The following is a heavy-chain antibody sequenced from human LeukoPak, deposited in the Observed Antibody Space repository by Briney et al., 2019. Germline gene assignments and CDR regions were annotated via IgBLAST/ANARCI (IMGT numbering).Heavy chain of an antibody. CDR3: AKATGYSYATNWFDP. CDR2: ISWNSGSI. V-gene: IGHV3-9*01. D-gene: IGHD5-18*01. CDR1: GFTFDDYA. Sequence: GRSLRLSCAASGFTFDDYAMHWVRQAPGKGLEWVSGISWNSGSIGYADSVKGRFTISRDNAKNSLYLQMNSLRAEDTALYYCAKATGYSYATNWFDPWGQGTLVTVSS. J-gene: IGHJ5*02.